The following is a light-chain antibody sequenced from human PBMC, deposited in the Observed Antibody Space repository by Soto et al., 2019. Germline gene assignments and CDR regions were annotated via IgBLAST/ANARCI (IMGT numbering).Light chain of an antibody. J-gene: IGKJ3*01. CDR3: LQSYSTLFT. Sequence: DIQMTQSPSSLSASVGDRVTITCRASRSISTYLNWYQQRPGKAPKLLIYAASSLQSGVPSRFSGAGSGTDFTLTIVSLQPEDFATYYCLQSYSTLFTFGPGTKVEIK. V-gene: IGKV1-39*01. CDR1: RSISTY. CDR2: AAS.